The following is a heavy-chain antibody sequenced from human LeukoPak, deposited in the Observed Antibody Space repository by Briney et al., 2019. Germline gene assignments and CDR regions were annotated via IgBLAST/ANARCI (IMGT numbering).Heavy chain of an antibody. D-gene: IGHD6-19*01. Sequence: GGSLRLSCAVSGFTFSDYFLDWVRQAPGKGLEWVGRSRNKAISYTTEYAASVKGRFTISRDDSKNSLNLQMNSLKTEDTAVYYCVRVGSVAGSDYLDYWGQGTLVTVSS. V-gene: IGHV3-72*01. CDR1: GFTFSDYF. CDR2: SRNKAISYTT. J-gene: IGHJ4*02. CDR3: VRVGSVAGSDYLDY.